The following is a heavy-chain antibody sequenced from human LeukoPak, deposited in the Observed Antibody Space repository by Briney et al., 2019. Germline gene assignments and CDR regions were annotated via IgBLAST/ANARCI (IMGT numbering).Heavy chain of an antibody. J-gene: IGHJ6*02. D-gene: IGHD3-10*01. CDR2: MNPNSGNT. Sequence: GASVKVSCKASGYTFTSYDINWVRQATGQGLEWMGWMNPNSGNTGYAQKFQGRVTMTRNTSISTAYMELSSLRSEDTAVYYCARASRGYILYGMDVWGQGTTVTVSS. V-gene: IGHV1-8*01. CDR3: ARASRGYILYGMDV. CDR1: GYTFTSYD.